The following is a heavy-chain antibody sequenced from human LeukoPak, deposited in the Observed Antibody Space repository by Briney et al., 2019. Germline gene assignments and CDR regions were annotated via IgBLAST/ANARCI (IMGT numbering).Heavy chain of an antibody. V-gene: IGHV3-11*01. J-gene: IGHJ4*02. CDR1: GFTFSDYY. CDR3: ARDLGYCTNGVCHTRFDY. Sequence: PGGSLRLSCAASGFTFSDYYMSWIRQAPGKGPEWVSYISSSGSTIYYADSVKGRFTISRDNAKNSLYLQMNSLRAEDTAVYYCARDLGYCTNGVCHTRFDYWGQGTLVAVSS. CDR2: ISSSGSTI. D-gene: IGHD2-8*01.